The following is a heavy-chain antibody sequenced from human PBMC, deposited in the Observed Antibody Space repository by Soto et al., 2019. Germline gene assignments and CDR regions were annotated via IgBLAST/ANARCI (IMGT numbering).Heavy chain of an antibody. J-gene: IGHJ6*02. Sequence: SETLSLTCTVSGGSISGSSYYWGWIRQPPGKGLEWIGSVYYNGNTYYDPSLKSRVTISVDTSRNQFSLKLSSVTAADTAVYYCARECTVDTIGGGMDVWGQRTTVTVSS. CDR2: VYYNGNT. CDR1: GGSISGSSYY. D-gene: IGHD5-12*01. CDR3: ARECTVDTIGGGMDV. V-gene: IGHV4-39*02.